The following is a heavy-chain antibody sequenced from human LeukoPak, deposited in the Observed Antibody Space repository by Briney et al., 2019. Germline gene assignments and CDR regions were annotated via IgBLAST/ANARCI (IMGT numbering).Heavy chain of an antibody. D-gene: IGHD3-10*01. Sequence: SETLSLTCAVYGGSFSGYYWSWIRQPPGKGLEWIGEINHSGSTNYNPSLKSRVTISVDTSKNQFSLKLSSVAAADTAVYYCARDRVVRETNNWFDPWGQGTLVTVSS. CDR3: ARDRVVRETNNWFDP. CDR2: INHSGST. J-gene: IGHJ5*02. V-gene: IGHV4-34*01. CDR1: GGSFSGYY.